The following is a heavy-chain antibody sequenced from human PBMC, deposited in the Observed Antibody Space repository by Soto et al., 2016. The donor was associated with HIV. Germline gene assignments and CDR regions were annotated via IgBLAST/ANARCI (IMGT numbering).Heavy chain of an antibody. CDR1: GGPFSHYY. CDR3: ARQANIAVARYFDY. CDR2: ITHSGST. Sequence: QVQLQQWGAGLLKPSETLSLTCAVYGGPFSHYYWAWIRQPPGKGLEWIGEITHSGSTNYNPSLKSRVTISVDVSKNQFSLKMTSVTAADTAVYFXARQANIAVARYFDYWGRETVTVSS. J-gene: IGHJ4*02. D-gene: IGHD6-19*01. V-gene: IGHV4-34*02.